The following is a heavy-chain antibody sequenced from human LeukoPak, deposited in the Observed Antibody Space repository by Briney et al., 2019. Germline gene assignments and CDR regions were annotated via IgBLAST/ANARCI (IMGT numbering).Heavy chain of an antibody. Sequence: SETLSLTCTVAGGSISSYYWSWIRQPPGKGLGWIGYIYYSGSTNYNPSLKSRVTISVDTSKNQFSLKLSSVTAADTAVYYCARDRIDFWSSHDAFDIWGQGTMVTVSS. CDR1: GGSISSYY. J-gene: IGHJ3*02. V-gene: IGHV4-59*01. CDR3: ARDRIDFWSSHDAFDI. D-gene: IGHD3-3*01. CDR2: IYYSGST.